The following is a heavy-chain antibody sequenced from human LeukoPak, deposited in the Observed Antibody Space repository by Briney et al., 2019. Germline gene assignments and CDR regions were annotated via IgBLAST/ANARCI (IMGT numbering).Heavy chain of an antibody. CDR1: GGSISSYY. CDR3: ARDRSGWYVGVGYFDY. D-gene: IGHD6-19*01. V-gene: IGHV4-59*01. Sequence: PSETLSLTCTVSGGSISSYYWGWIRQPPGKGLEWIGYISYSGSTNYNPSLKSRVTISVDTSKNQFSLKLSSVTAADTAVYYRARDRSGWYVGVGYFDYWGQGTLVTVSS. J-gene: IGHJ4*02. CDR2: ISYSGST.